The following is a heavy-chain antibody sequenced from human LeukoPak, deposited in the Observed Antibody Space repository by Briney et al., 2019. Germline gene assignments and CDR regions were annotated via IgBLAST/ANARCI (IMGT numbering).Heavy chain of an antibody. D-gene: IGHD2-8*01. CDR2: ISGSGDNT. V-gene: IGHV3-23*01. CDR1: GLTFSRKA. Sequence: TGVSLTLSCAPSGLTFSRKAMSWVRQAPGKGLEWVSAISGSGDNTYYVDAVRGRFTISRDNSKNTLYLHMNNLRAEDTAVYYCAKLPDCSNDACSQGDYWGQGTLVIVSS. J-gene: IGHJ4*02. CDR3: AKLPDCSNDACSQGDY.